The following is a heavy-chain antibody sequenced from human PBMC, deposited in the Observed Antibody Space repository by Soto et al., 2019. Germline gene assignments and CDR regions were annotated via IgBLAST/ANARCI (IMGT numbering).Heavy chain of an antibody. CDR3: ANYNPAEYCTNGVCYYYYYGMDV. Sequence: GGSLRLSCAASGFTFDDYAMHWVRQAPGTGLEWVSLISGDGGSTYYADSVKGRFTISINNSKNSLYLQMNSLSTEDCAWYYCANYNPAEYCTNGVCYYYYYGMDVWGQGTTVTVSS. J-gene: IGHJ6*02. V-gene: IGHV3-43*02. CDR1: GFTFDDYA. D-gene: IGHD2-8*01. CDR2: ISGDGGST.